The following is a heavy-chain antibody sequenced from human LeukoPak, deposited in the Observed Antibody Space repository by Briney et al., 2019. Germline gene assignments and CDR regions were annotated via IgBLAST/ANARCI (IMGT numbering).Heavy chain of an antibody. CDR3: ARDGGEYNWNSAAGRAFDI. V-gene: IGHV4-30-2*01. D-gene: IGHD1-7*01. Sequence: PSETLSLTCTVSGGSISSVGYYWSWIRQPPGKGLEWIGYIYHSGSTYYNPSLKSRVTISVDRSKNQFSLKLSSVTAADTAVYYCARDGGEYNWNSAAGRAFDIWGQGTMVTVSS. CDR1: GGSISSVGYY. J-gene: IGHJ3*02. CDR2: IYHSGST.